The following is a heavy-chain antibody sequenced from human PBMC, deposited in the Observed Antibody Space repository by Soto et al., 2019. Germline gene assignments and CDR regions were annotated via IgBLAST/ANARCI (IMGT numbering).Heavy chain of an antibody. CDR3: AKGAMDVDY. CDR2: ISSSGST. Sequence: EVQLLESGGGLVQPGGSLRLSCAASGFTFSSQTMSWVRQAPGKGLEWVSVISSSGSTSYTDSVKGRFTISKDSSKNTLYLQLNSLRVEDTAVYYCAKGAMDVDYWGQGTLVTVSS. J-gene: IGHJ4*02. CDR1: GFTFSSQT. V-gene: IGHV3-23*01. D-gene: IGHD5-18*01.